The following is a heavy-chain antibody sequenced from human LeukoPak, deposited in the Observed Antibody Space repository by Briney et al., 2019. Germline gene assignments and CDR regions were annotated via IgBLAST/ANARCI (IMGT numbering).Heavy chain of an antibody. J-gene: IGHJ4*02. CDR2: IYYSGST. Sequence: SETLSLTCTVSGGSISSGDYYWIWIRQPPGKGPEWIGYIYYSGSTYYNPSLKSRVTISGDTSKNQFSLKVNSVTAADTAVYYCARGSWSPSIGYWGQGTLVTVSS. CDR1: GGSISSGDYY. V-gene: IGHV4-30-4*01. CDR3: ARGSWSPSIGY. D-gene: IGHD6-13*01.